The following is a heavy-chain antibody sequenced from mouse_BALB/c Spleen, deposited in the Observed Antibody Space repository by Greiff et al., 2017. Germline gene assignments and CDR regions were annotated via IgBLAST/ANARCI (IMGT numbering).Heavy chain of an antibody. CDR2: ILPGSGST. CDR1: GYTFSSYW. CDR3: ARTATVHYYAMDY. Sequence: VQLQQSGAELMKPGASVKISCKATGYTFSSYWIEWVKQRPGHGLEWIGEILPGSGSTNYNEKFKGKATFTADTSSNTAYMQLSSLTSEDSAVYYCARTATVHYYAMDYWGQGTSVTVSS. J-gene: IGHJ4*01. D-gene: IGHD1-1*01. V-gene: IGHV1-9*01.